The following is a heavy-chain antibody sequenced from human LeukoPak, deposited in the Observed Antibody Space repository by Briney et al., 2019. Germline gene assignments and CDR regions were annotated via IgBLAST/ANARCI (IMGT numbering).Heavy chain of an antibody. J-gene: IGHJ4*02. D-gene: IGHD5-12*01. CDR3: ARGNVDIVATTFDY. V-gene: IGHV4-30-2*01. CDR1: GGSISSGGYS. Sequence: PSETLSLTCAVSGGSISSGGYSWSWIRQPPGKGLEWIGYIYHSGSTYYNPSLKSRVTISVDRSKNQFSLKLSSVTAADTAVYYCARGNVDIVATTFDYWGQGTLVTVSS. CDR2: IYHSGST.